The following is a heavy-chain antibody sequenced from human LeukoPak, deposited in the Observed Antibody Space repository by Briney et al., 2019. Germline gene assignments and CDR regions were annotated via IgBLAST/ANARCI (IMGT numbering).Heavy chain of an antibody. CDR2: IRYDGSNK. Sequence: GGSLRLSCAASGFTLSTYGMHWVRQAPGKGLEWVAFIRYDGSNKYYADSVKGRFTISRDNSKNTLYLQMNSLRAEDTAVYYCARDSGYCSGGSCYPNFDYWGQGTLVTVSS. V-gene: IGHV3-30*02. D-gene: IGHD2-15*01. CDR1: GFTLSTYG. CDR3: ARDSGYCSGGSCYPNFDY. J-gene: IGHJ4*02.